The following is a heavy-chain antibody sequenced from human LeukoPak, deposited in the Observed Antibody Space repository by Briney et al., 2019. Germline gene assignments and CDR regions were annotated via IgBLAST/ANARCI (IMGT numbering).Heavy chain of an antibody. CDR1: GGSISSGGYY. J-gene: IGHJ3*02. D-gene: IGHD3-10*01. CDR3: ARGGGPRAAFDI. V-gene: IGHV4-61*08. Sequence: SSETLSLTCTVSGGSISSGGYYWSWIRQPPGKGLEWIGYIYYSGSTNYNPSLKSRVTISVDTSKNQFSLKLSSVTAADTAVYYCARGGGPRAAFDIWGQGTMVTVSS. CDR2: IYYSGST.